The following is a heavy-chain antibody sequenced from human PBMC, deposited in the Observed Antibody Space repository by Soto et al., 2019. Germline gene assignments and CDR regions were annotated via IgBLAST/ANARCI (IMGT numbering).Heavy chain of an antibody. V-gene: IGHV4-31*03. CDR1: GGSISSGGYY. CDR2: IYYSGST. CDR3: ARADIAISDYPYYDFWKAPAYFDY. Sequence: PSETLSLTCTVSGGSISSGGYYWSWIRQHPGKGLEWIGYIYYSGSTYYNPSLKSRVTISVDTSKNQFSLKLSSVTAADTAVYYCARADIAISDYPYYDFWKAPAYFDYWGQGTLVTVSS. D-gene: IGHD3-3*01. J-gene: IGHJ4*02.